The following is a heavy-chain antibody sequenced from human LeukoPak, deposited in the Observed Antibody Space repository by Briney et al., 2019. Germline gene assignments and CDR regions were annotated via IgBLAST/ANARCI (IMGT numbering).Heavy chain of an antibody. V-gene: IGHV3-15*07. CDR2: IKSKTDGGTT. D-gene: IGHD2-21*02. J-gene: IGHJ3*02. CDR3: TTEVVVVTAKGQSDFDI. CDR1: GFTFSNAW. Sequence: GGSLRLSCAASGFTFSNAWMNWVRQAPGKGLEWVGRIKSKTDGGTTDYAAPVKGRFTISRDDSNNTLYLQMNSLKTEDTAVYYCTTEVVVVTAKGQSDFDIWGQGTMVTVSS.